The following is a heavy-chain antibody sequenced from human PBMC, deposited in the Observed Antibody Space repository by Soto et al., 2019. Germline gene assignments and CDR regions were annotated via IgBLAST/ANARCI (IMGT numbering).Heavy chain of an antibody. CDR3: ARTVGAAYDFDF. D-gene: IGHD1-26*01. V-gene: IGHV4-4*07. J-gene: IGHJ4*02. Sequence: TRSRNWIVSGGSMSKYYWSGIRQPAGKGLEWIGRVYTSGSTNYNPSLKSRVTMSIDTSNNHFSLKLNSVTAADTAVYYCARTVGAAYDFDFWGQVTLFIVSS. CDR2: VYTSGST. CDR1: GGSMSKYY.